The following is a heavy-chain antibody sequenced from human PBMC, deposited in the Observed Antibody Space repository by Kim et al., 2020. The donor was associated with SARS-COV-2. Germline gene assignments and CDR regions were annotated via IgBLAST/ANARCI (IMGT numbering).Heavy chain of an antibody. CDR3: ARGGVAVAGTEYYYYYGMDV. D-gene: IGHD6-19*01. CDR1: GGSFSGYY. CDR2: INHSGST. V-gene: IGHV4-34*01. J-gene: IGHJ6*02. Sequence: SETLSLTCAVYGGSFSGYYWSWIRQPPGKGLEWIGEINHSGSTNYNPSLKSRVTISVDTSKNQFSLKLSSVTAADTVVYYCARGGVAVAGTEYYYYYGMDVWGQGTTVTVSS.